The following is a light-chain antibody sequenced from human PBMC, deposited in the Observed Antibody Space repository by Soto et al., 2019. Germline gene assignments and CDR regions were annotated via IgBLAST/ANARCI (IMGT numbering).Light chain of an antibody. CDR2: EAS. J-gene: IGKJ1*01. CDR1: QSVTTY. Sequence: EIVLTQSPSTLSLSPGDRATLSCRASQSVTTYINWFQQKPGQPPRLLIYEASTMVTGIPYRISGSGSGTDFSLTISSLEPEDFAVYYCQQNSNLQATFGQGTKVEIK. CDR3: QQNSNLQAT. V-gene: IGKV3-11*01.